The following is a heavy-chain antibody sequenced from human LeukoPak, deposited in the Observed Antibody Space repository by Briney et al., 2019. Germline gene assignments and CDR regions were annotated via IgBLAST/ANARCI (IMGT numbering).Heavy chain of an antibody. CDR2: ISYDGSNK. CDR1: GFTFSSYA. CDR3: ATDPGGYSYGLYYYYYMDV. V-gene: IGHV3-30*04. D-gene: IGHD5-18*01. Sequence: GGSLRLSCAASGFTFSSYAMHWVRQAPGKGLEWVAVISYDGSNKYYADSVKGRFTISRDNSKNTLYLQMNSLRAEDTAVYYCATDPGGYSYGLYYYYYMDVWGKGTTVTISS. J-gene: IGHJ6*03.